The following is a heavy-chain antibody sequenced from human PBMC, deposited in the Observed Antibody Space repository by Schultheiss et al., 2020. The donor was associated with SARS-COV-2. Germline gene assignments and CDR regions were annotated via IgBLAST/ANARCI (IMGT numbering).Heavy chain of an antibody. Sequence: GGSLRLSCAASGFTLSSYWMSWVRQAPGKGLEWVSVIYSGGSTYYADSVKGRFTISRDNSKNTLYLQMNSLRAEDTAVYYCARTEYSSGGRGMDVWGQGTTVTVSS. CDR3: ARTEYSSGGRGMDV. D-gene: IGHD6-19*01. CDR1: GFTLSSYW. J-gene: IGHJ6*02. CDR2: IYSGGST. V-gene: IGHV3-66*02.